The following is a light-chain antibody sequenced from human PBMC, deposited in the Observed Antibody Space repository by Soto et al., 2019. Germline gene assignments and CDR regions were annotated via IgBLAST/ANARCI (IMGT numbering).Light chain of an antibody. Sequence: QSALTQPTSASGSSGQSVTISCTGTSSDVGGYNYVSWYQQHPGKAPKLMIYEVSKRPSGVPDRFSGSKSGNTASLTVSGLQAEDEADYYCSSYAGSNNLGVFGTGTKLTVL. CDR3: SSYAGSNNLGV. V-gene: IGLV2-8*01. CDR1: SSDVGGYNY. CDR2: EVS. J-gene: IGLJ1*01.